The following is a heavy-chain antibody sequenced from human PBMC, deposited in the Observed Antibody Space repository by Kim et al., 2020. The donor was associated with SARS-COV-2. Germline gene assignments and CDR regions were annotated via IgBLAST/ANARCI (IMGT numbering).Heavy chain of an antibody. V-gene: IGHV1-8*01. D-gene: IGHD3-9*01. J-gene: IGHJ6*02. Sequence: GYAKKFQGRVTRTRNTPLSTAYMELRSLRSEDTAVYYCARADILTGNGMDVWGQGTTVTVSS. CDR3: ARADILTGNGMDV.